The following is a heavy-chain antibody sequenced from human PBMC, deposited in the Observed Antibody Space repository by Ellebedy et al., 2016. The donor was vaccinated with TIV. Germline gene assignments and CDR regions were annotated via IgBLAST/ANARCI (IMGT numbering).Heavy chain of an antibody. V-gene: IGHV1-8*01. CDR3: ARDLYDSSGYYPHDAFDI. Sequence: ASVKVSXKASGYTFTSYDINWVRQATGQGLEWMGWMNPNSGNTGYAQKFQGRVTMTRNTSISTAYMELSSLRSEDTAVYYCARDLYDSSGYYPHDAFDIWGQGTMVTVSS. CDR2: MNPNSGNT. D-gene: IGHD3-22*01. J-gene: IGHJ3*02. CDR1: GYTFTSYD.